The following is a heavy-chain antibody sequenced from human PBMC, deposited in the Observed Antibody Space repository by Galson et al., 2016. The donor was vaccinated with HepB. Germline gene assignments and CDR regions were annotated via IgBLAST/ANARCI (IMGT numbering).Heavy chain of an antibody. V-gene: IGHV4-59*01. CDR3: ARGDLLYLDY. J-gene: IGHJ4*02. CDR2: IYYSGST. D-gene: IGHD1-26*01. CDR1: GGSISSYY. Sequence: SETLSLTCTVSGGSISSYYWSWIRQPPGKGLEWIGYIYYSGSTNHNPSLKSRVTISVDTSKNQFSLKLSSVAAADTAVYYCARGDLLYLDYWGQGTLLSVS.